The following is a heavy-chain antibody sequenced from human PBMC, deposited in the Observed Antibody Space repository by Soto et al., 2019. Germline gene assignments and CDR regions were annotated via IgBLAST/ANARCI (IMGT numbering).Heavy chain of an antibody. CDR3: AKDGYADV. D-gene: IGHD5-18*01. V-gene: IGHV3-9*01. J-gene: IGHJ6*04. CDR1: GFTFDDYA. CDR2: ISWNSGSI. Sequence: EVQLVESGGGLVQPGRSLRLSCAASGFTFDDYAMHWVRQAPGKGLEWVSGISWNSGSIGYADSVKGRFTISRDNAKNSLYLQMNSLIAEDTALYYCAKDGYADVWGKGTTVTVSS.